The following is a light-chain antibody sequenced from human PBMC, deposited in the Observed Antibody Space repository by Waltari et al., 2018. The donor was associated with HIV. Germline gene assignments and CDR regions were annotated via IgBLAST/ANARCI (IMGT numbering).Light chain of an antibody. CDR3: CSYAGSYTFVV. J-gene: IGLJ2*01. CDR1: SSDVGGYNY. CDR2: DVS. Sequence: QSALTQPRSVSGSPGQSVTISCTGTSSDVGGYNYVSWYQQHPGKAPKLMIYDVSKRPSGVPDLFSVSKSGNTASLTISGLQAEDEADYYCCSYAGSYTFVVFGGGTKLTVL. V-gene: IGLV2-11*01.